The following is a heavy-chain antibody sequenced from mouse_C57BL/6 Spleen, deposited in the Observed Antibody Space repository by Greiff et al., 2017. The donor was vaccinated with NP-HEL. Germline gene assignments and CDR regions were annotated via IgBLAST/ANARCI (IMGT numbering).Heavy chain of an antibody. V-gene: IGHV1-39*01. Sequence: VQLQQSGPELVKPGASVKISCKASGYSFTDYNMNWVKQSNGKSLEWIGVINPNYGTTSYNQKFKGKATLTVDQSSSTAYMQLNSLTSEDSAVYYCARSGSSDYYGISYGFAYWGQGTLVTVSA. J-gene: IGHJ3*01. D-gene: IGHD1-1*01. CDR1: GYSFTDYN. CDR3: ARSGSSDYYGISYGFAY. CDR2: INPNYGTT.